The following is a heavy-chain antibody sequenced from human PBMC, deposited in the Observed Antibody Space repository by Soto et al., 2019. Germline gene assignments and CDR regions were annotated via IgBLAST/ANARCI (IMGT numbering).Heavy chain of an antibody. CDR2: IYYSGST. Sequence: SETLSLTCTVSGGSISSGGYYWSWIRQHPGKGLEWIGYIYYSGSTYYNPSLKSRVTISVDTSKNQFSLKLSSVTAADTAVYYCARLWFGELLSPYFDYWGQGTLVTVSS. CDR3: ARLWFGELLSPYFDY. J-gene: IGHJ4*02. V-gene: IGHV4-31*03. D-gene: IGHD3-10*01. CDR1: GGSISSGGYY.